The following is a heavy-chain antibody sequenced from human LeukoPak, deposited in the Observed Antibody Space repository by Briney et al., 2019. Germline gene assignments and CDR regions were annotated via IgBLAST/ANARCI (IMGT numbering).Heavy chain of an antibody. Sequence: GGSLRLSCAASGFIFSDYGMHWVRQAPGKGLEWVAFIRYDGSNKYYADSVKGRFTISRDNSKNSLYLQMNSLRAEDTAVYYCARSGYYDFWSGYSNFDYWGQGTLVTVSS. V-gene: IGHV3-30*02. CDR1: GFIFSDYG. CDR2: IRYDGSNK. D-gene: IGHD3-3*01. J-gene: IGHJ4*02. CDR3: ARSGYYDFWSGYSNFDY.